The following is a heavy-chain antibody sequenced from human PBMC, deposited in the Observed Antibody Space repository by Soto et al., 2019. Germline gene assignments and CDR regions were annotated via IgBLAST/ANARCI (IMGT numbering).Heavy chain of an antibody. CDR1: GYTFTSYA. D-gene: IGHD5-12*01. Sequence: ASVKVSCKASGYTFTSYAMNWVRQAPGQGLEWMGWINPNSGGTNYAQKFQGWVTMTRDTSISTAYMELSRLRSDDTAVYYCARDQSRAKGYYYYYGMDVWGQGTTVTVSS. CDR3: ARDQSRAKGYYYYYGMDV. V-gene: IGHV1-2*04. CDR2: INPNSGGT. J-gene: IGHJ6*02.